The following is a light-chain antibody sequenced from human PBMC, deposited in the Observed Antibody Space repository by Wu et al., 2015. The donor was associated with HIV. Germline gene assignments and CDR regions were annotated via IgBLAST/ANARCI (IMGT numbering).Light chain of an antibody. Sequence: ENVLIQSPGHPACVSRGKVTLSCKATEYVGDNYLAWYQQKPGQPPRLVLHETYKRATDIPERFSGAGSGTDFTLTISAMEPEDFAVYFCQQYSSSPITFGAGTRLEFK. J-gene: IGKJ5*01. V-gene: IGKV3-20*01. CDR3: QQYSSSPIT. CDR1: EYVGDNY. CDR2: ETY.